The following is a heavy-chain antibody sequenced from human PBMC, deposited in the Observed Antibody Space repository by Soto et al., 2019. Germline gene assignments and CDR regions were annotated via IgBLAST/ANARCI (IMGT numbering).Heavy chain of an antibody. J-gene: IGHJ2*01. CDR1: RFTFSNYG. CDR3: ARDVRSHYFDL. V-gene: IGHV3-33*01. D-gene: IGHD3-10*01. CDR2: IWYDRSNK. Sequence: QVQLVESGGGVVQPGRSLRLSCVASRFTFSNYGMHWVRQAPGKGLEWVAVIWYDRSNKYYADSVKGRFTVSRDNSKNTLFLQMNSLRAEDTAVYYCARDVRSHYFDLWGRGTLVTVSS.